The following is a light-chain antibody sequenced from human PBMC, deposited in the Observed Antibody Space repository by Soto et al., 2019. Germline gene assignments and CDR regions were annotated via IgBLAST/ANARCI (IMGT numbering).Light chain of an antibody. V-gene: IGKV1-12*01. CDR3: QQANSCPPT. CDR1: QGISSW. Sequence: DIQITQSTYSVSASVGDRVTITCRASQGISSWLDWYQQKPGKAPKLLIYAASSLQSGVPSRFSGSVSGTDFPLTFSSLQPEDFATYYCQQANSCPPTFGHGTKVEIK. CDR2: AAS. J-gene: IGKJ1*01.